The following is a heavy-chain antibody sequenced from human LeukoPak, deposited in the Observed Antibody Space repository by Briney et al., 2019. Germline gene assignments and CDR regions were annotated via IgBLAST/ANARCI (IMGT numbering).Heavy chain of an antibody. CDR3: ARDQGITAAGTYFDI. J-gene: IGHJ3*02. CDR1: GGSISSYY. CDR2: IHYSGNT. D-gene: IGHD6-13*01. Sequence: SETLSLTCTVSGGSISSYYWSWIWQPPGKGLEWIGYIHYSGNTNYNPSLKSRVSISVDTSKKQFSLKLSSVTAADTAVYYCARDQGITAAGTYFDIWGQGTMVTVSS. V-gene: IGHV4-59*01.